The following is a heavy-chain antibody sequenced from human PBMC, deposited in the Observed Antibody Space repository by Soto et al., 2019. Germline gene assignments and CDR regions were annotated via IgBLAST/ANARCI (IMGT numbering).Heavy chain of an antibody. J-gene: IGHJ4*02. Sequence: PGGSLRLSCAASGFTFSNAWMSWVRQAPGKGLEWVGRIKSKTDGGTTDYAAPVKGRFTISRDDSKNTLYLQMNSLKTEDTAVYYCTTWTYYYGSGSGIEYWGQGTLVTVSS. CDR2: IKSKTDGGTT. V-gene: IGHV3-15*01. D-gene: IGHD3-10*01. CDR1: GFTFSNAW. CDR3: TTWTYYYGSGSGIEY.